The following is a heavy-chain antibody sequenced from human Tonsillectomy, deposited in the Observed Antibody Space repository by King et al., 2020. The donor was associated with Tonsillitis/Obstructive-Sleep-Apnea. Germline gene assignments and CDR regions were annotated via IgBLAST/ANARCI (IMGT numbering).Heavy chain of an antibody. D-gene: IGHD6-13*01. Sequence: VQLVESGGGLVQPGGSLRLSCAASGFNFNIYTMHWVRQAPGRGLEYVSSIGRNGYNTYYADSVKGRFSISRDNSKNTLDLQMSSLRPEDTAVYYCVKDPHSSTWSTDSFDIWGQGTMVTVSS. V-gene: IGHV3-64D*08. CDR3: VKDPHSSTWSTDSFDI. J-gene: IGHJ3*02. CDR2: IGRNGYNT. CDR1: GFNFNIYT.